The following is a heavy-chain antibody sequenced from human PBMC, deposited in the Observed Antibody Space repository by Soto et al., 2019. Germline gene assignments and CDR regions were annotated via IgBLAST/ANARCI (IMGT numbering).Heavy chain of an antibody. V-gene: IGHV1-3*01. Sequence: QVQLVQSGAEVTKPGASVKVSCKASGYTFTSYAMHWVRQAPGQRLEWMGWINAGNGNTKYSQKFQGRVTITRDTSASTAYMELSSLRSEDTAVYYCAIDVGYCSCGSCYLYGAFYIWGQGTMVTVSS. D-gene: IGHD2-15*01. CDR3: AIDVGYCSCGSCYLYGAFYI. J-gene: IGHJ3*02. CDR2: INAGNGNT. CDR1: GYTFTSYA.